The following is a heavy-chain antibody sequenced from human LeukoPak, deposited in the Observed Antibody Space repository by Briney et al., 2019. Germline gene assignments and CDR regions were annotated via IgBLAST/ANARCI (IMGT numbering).Heavy chain of an antibody. CDR2: IIPIFGTA. D-gene: IGHD3-22*01. J-gene: IGHJ5*02. CDR3: ARDKTQYYYDSSGYYYNWFDP. CDR1: GGTFSSYA. V-gene: IGHV1-69*13. Sequence: ASVKVSCKASGGTFSSYAISWVRQAPGQGLEWMGGIIPIFGTANYAQKFQGRVTITADESTSTAYMELSSLRSEDTAVYYCARDKTQYYYDSSGYYYNWFDPWGQGTLVTVSS.